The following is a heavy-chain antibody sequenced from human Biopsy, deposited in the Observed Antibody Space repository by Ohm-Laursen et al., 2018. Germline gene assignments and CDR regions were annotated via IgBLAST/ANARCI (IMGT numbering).Heavy chain of an antibody. D-gene: IGHD1-26*01. J-gene: IGHJ5*01. CDR2: INPSGGST. CDR1: GYRFTSYY. Sequence: ASVKVSCKVSGYRFTSYYMHWVRQAPGQGLEWMGIINPSGGSTDYAQKFQGRVTMTRDTSTSTVYMELISLRSDDTAVYYCAKGGHKAWLDSWGQGALVTVSS. CDR3: AKGGHKAWLDS. V-gene: IGHV1-46*01.